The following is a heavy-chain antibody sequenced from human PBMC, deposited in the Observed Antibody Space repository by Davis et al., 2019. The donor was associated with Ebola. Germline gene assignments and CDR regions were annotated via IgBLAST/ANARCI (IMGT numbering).Heavy chain of an antibody. CDR2: ISYDGSNK. CDR3: ARDRGTMVRGPLGYYGMDV. D-gene: IGHD3-10*01. J-gene: IGHJ6*04. Sequence: PGGSLRLSCAASGFTFSSYAMHWVRQAPGKGLEWVAVISYDGSNKYYADSVKGRFTISRDNSKNTLYLQINSLRAADTAVYYCARDRGTMVRGPLGYYGMDVWGKGTTVTVSS. CDR1: GFTFSSYA. V-gene: IGHV3-30-3*01.